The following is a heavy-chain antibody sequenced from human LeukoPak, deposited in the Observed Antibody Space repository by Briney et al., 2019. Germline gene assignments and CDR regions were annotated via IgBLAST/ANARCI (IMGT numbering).Heavy chain of an antibody. V-gene: IGHV4-38-2*02. CDR2: IYHSGST. J-gene: IGHJ6*03. D-gene: IGHD1-26*01. Sequence: SETLSLTCTVSGYSISSGYYWGWIRQPPGKGLEWIGSIYHSGSTFYNPSLKSRVTISADTSKNQLSLKLSAVTAADTAVYYCARNLGPTHYFYYYYMDVWGKGTTVTVSS. CDR3: ARNLGPTHYFYYYYMDV. CDR1: GYSISSGYY.